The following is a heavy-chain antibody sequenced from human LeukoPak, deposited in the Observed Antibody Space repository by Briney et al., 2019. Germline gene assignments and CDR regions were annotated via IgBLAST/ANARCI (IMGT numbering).Heavy chain of an antibody. CDR3: ARVLLSGRFTQYGSGTNYEIPLAFDI. Sequence: PSETLSLTCTVSGYSISSGYSWGWIRQPPGKGLEWIGSISHSGSTYYNPSLKRRVTISVDTSKNQFSLQLRSVTAADTAFYYCARVLLSGRFTQYGSGTNYEIPLAFDIWGQGALVTVSS. V-gene: IGHV4-38-2*02. D-gene: IGHD3-10*01. CDR1: GYSISSGYS. CDR2: ISHSGST. J-gene: IGHJ3*02.